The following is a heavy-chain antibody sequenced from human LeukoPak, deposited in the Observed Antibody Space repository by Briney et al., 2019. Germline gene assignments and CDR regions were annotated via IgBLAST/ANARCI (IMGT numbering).Heavy chain of an antibody. CDR2: ISGSGGST. Sequence: GGSLRLSCAASGFTFAGYAMTWVRQAPGKGLEWVSVISGSGGSTYSAESVKGRFTISRDNSKNTLYLQMNSLRVEDTAVYYCAKGPRASGWTYFDYWGQGTLVTVSS. CDR3: AKGPRASGWTYFDY. CDR1: GFTFAGYA. D-gene: IGHD6-19*01. V-gene: IGHV3-23*01. J-gene: IGHJ4*02.